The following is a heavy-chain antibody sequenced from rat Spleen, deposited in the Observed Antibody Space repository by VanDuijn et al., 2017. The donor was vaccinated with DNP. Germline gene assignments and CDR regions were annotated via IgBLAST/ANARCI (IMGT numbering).Heavy chain of an antibody. D-gene: IGHD1-7*01. CDR3: ARAGYYGYHAC. Sequence: EVKLVESGSGLVQPGRSLKLSCAASGFNFNDYWMDWVRQAPGRGLEWIGEINKDSSKINYTPSLKDKFTISRDNAQNTLYLQMSKLGSEDTAIYYCARAGYYGYHACWGQGVMVTVSS. J-gene: IGHJ2*01. CDR2: INKDSSKI. V-gene: IGHV4-2*01. CDR1: GFNFNDYW.